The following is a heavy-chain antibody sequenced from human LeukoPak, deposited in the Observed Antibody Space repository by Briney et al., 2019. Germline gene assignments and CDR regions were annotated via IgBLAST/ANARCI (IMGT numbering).Heavy chain of an antibody. CDR1: GFIFSNTW. Sequence: PGGSLRLSCAASGFIFSNTWMSWIRQAPGKGLEWVSSISGSGGRKYYADSVKGRFTISRDNSKNTLYLQMNSLRAEDTAVYYCAKEHVVLSTALFNWFDPWGQGTLVTVSS. J-gene: IGHJ5*02. V-gene: IGHV3-23*01. CDR3: AKEHVVLSTALFNWFDP. D-gene: IGHD2-2*01. CDR2: ISGSGGRK.